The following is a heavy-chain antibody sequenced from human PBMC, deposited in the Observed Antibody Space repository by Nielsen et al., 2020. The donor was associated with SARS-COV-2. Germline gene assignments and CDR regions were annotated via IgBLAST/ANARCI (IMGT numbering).Heavy chain of an antibody. CDR2: IYYSGST. D-gene: IGHD2-8*01. V-gene: IGHV4-39*01. CDR1: GGSISSSTYY. CDR3: ARLVKYEHFDY. Sequence: SETLSLTCTVSGGSISSSTYYWGWIRRPPGKGLEWIGSIYYSGSTYYNPSLKSRVTISVDTSKNQFSLKLSSVTAADTAVYYCARLVKYEHFDYWGQGTLVTVSS. J-gene: IGHJ4*02.